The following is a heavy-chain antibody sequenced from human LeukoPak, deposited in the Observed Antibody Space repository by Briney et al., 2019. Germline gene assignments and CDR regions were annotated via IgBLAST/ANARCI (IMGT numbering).Heavy chain of an antibody. J-gene: IGHJ4*02. V-gene: IGHV3-48*03. Sequence: GGSLRLSCAASGFTFSSYEMNWVSQARGKGLEWVSYISSSGSTIYYADSVKGRFTISRDNAKTSLYLQMNSLRAEDTAVYYCARVEAVTTAGGAVDYWGQGTLVTVSS. CDR3: ARVEAVTTAGGAVDY. CDR2: ISSSGSTI. CDR1: GFTFSSYE. D-gene: IGHD4-17*01.